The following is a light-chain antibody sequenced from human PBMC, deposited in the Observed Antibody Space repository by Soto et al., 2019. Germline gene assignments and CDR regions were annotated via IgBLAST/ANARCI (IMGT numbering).Light chain of an antibody. J-gene: IGKJ1*01. Sequence: DIPMTQSPSTLSGSVGDRVTITCRASQTISSWLALYQQKPGKAPKLLIYKASTLKSGVPSRFSGSGSGPEFTVNIICLQTDDCASYSCQHYHCYSESFGKETNVDLK. CDR3: QHYHCYSES. V-gene: IGKV1-5*03. CDR1: QTISSW. CDR2: KAS.